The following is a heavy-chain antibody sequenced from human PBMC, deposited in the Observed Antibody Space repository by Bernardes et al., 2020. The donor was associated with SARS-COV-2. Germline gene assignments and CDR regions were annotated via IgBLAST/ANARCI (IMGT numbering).Heavy chain of an antibody. V-gene: IGHV5-10-1*01. CDR3: ARQAERGAYVDV. D-gene: IGHD2-21*01. J-gene: IGHJ6*02. CDR1: GYSFTGNW. CDR2: IDPRDSWT. Sequence: GESLKISCRGSGYSFTGNWIAWVRQLPGKGLEWMGKIDPRDSWTTYTPSFQGHVTMSVDRSITTAYLQWSSLKASDTAIYYCARQAERGAYVDVWGQGTTVTVSS.